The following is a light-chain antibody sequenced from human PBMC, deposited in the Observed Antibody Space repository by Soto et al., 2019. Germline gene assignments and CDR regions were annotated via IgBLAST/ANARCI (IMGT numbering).Light chain of an antibody. CDR2: DVT. V-gene: IGLV2-11*01. J-gene: IGLJ1*01. CDR3: CSHAGSYTYA. Sequence: QSVLTQPRSVSGSPGQSLTISCTGTSSDVGGYNYVSWYQQYPGKVPKLMIYDVTKRPSGVPDRFSGSKSGNTASLTISGLQAEDEADYYCCSHAGSYTYAFGTGTKVTV. CDR1: SSDVGGYNY.